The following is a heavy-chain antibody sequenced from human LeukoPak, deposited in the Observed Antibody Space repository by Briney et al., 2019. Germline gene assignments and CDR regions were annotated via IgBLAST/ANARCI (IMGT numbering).Heavy chain of an antibody. CDR1: GFTFSSYA. CDR2: ISSSGGRT. V-gene: IGHV3-23*01. D-gene: IGHD2-2*01. J-gene: IGHJ4*02. CDR3: AKSLPAVIPIDY. Sequence: GGSLRLSCAASGFTFSSYAMNWARQAPGKGLEWVSGISSSGGRTYYADSVKGRFAISRDNSENTLYLQMNSLRAEDMAVYYCAKSLPAVIPIDYWGQGTLVTVSS.